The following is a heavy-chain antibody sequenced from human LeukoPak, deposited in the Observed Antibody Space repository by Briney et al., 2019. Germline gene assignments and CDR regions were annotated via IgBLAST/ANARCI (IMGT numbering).Heavy chain of an antibody. J-gene: IGHJ4*02. CDR2: ISGSGGST. D-gene: IGHD5-18*01. Sequence: PGGSLRLSCAASGFTFSSYAMSWARQAPGKGLEWVSAISGSGGSTYYADSVKGRFTISRDNSKNTLYLQMNSLRAEDTAVYYCAKDPPSCRGYSCGYYFDYWGQGTLVTVSS. CDR1: GFTFSSYA. V-gene: IGHV3-23*01. CDR3: AKDPPSCRGYSCGYYFDY.